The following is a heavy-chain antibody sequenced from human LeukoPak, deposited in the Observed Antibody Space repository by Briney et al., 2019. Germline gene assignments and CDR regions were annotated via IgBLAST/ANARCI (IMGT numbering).Heavy chain of an antibody. CDR3: ARTTMVRGVIRRFDY. J-gene: IGHJ4*02. D-gene: IGHD3-10*01. Sequence: SETLSLTCTVSGGSISNYYWSWIRQPAGKGLEWIGRIYTSGSTNYNPSLMSRVTMSVDTSKNQFSLKLSSVTAADTAVYYCARTTMVRGVIRRFDYWGQGTLVTVST. CDR2: IYTSGST. CDR1: GGSISNYY. V-gene: IGHV4-4*07.